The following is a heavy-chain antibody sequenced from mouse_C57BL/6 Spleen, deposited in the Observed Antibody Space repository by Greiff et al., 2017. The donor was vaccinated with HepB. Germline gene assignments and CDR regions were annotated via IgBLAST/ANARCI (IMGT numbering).Heavy chain of an antibody. Sequence: VHLVESGPGLVAPSQSLSITCTVSGFSLTSYGVDWVRQSPGKGLEWLGVIWGVGSTNYNSALKSRLSISKDNSKSQVFLKMNSLQTDDTAMYYCASDRSGGFAYWGQGTLVTVSA. CDR1: GFSLTSYG. CDR2: IWGVGST. V-gene: IGHV2-6*01. D-gene: IGHD3-2*02. J-gene: IGHJ3*01. CDR3: ASDRSGGFAY.